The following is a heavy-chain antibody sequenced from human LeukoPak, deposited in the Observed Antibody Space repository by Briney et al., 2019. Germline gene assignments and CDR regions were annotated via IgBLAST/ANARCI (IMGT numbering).Heavy chain of an antibody. CDR1: GFTFSSYN. V-gene: IGHV3-48*01. CDR2: ISSSSGTI. J-gene: IGHJ4*02. Sequence: GGSLRLSCVASGFTFSSYNMNWVRQAPGKRVEGGSYISSSSGTIYYADSVKGRFTISRDNAKNSLYLQMNSLRAEATAVYYSARVISSTSRVVDYWGQGTLVTVSS. CDR3: ARVISSTSRVVDY. D-gene: IGHD2-2*01.